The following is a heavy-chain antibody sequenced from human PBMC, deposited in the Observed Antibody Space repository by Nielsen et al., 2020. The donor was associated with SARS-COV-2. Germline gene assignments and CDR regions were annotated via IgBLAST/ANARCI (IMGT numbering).Heavy chain of an antibody. CDR3: ASSSVEDY. J-gene: IGHJ4*02. CDR1: GGSISSYY. CDR2: INHSGST. V-gene: IGHV4-34*01. Sequence: SETLSLTCTVSGGSISSYYWSWIRQPPGKGLEWIGEINHSGSTNYNPSLKSRVTISVDTSKNQFSLKLSSVTAADTAVYYCASSSVEDYWGQGTLVTVSS. D-gene: IGHD3-22*01.